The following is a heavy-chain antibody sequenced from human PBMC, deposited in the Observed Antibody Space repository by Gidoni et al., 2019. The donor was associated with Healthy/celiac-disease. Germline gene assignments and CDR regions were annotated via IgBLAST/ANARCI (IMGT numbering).Heavy chain of an antibody. CDR1: GFSFSSYA. Sequence: EVQLLASGGGLVQPVGSLRLSCAASGFSFSSYAMSWVRQAPGKGLEWVSAISGSGGSTYYADSVKGRCTISRDNSKNTLYLQMNSLRAEDTAVYYCAKHSYGLPGYFDLWGRGTLVTVSS. V-gene: IGHV3-23*01. CDR2: ISGSGGST. CDR3: AKHSYGLPGYFDL. D-gene: IGHD5-18*01. J-gene: IGHJ2*01.